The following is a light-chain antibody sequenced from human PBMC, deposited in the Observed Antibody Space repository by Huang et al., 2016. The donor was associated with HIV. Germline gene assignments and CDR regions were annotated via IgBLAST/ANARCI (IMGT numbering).Light chain of an antibody. CDR1: QSVGVY. J-gene: IGKJ4*01. CDR2: EAS. V-gene: IGKV3-11*01. Sequence: EIVLTQSPATLFLSPGDRATLSCRASQSVGVYLAWYQQKPGQAPRLLIFEASNRATGIPDRFSGSGSGTDFTLTIDSLQPDDFAIYYCQQRTKWPPVLTFGGGTRVEIK. CDR3: QQRTKWPPVLT.